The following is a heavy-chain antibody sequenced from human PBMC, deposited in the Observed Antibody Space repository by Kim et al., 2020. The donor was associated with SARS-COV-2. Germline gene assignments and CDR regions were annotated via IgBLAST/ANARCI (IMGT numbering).Heavy chain of an antibody. D-gene: IGHD1-26*01. CDR1: GYTFTTYP. CDR2: INAGNGDT. Sequence: ASVKVSCKASGYTFTTYPIHWMRQAPGQRPEWMGWINAGNGDTNYSQNFQGRVTITRDTSASTAYMDLSRLTSEDTAVYYCARDGVGPDPDDYWGQGTLVTVSS. CDR3: ARDGVGPDPDDY. J-gene: IGHJ4*02. V-gene: IGHV1-3*01.